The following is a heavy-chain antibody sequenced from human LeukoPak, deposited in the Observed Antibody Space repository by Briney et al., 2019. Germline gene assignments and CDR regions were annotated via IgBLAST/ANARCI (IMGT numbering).Heavy chain of an antibody. Sequence: SETLSLTCTVSGYSISTGYYWDLIRQPPGKGLERIGTFYHSGSTYYNPSLKSRAIISVDTSKNQFSLKLSSVPAADTAVYFCARDLITMIVVGAFDIWGQETMVTVSS. CDR3: ARDLITMIVVGAFDI. CDR2: FYHSGST. CDR1: GYSISTGYY. J-gene: IGHJ3*02. V-gene: IGHV4-38-2*02. D-gene: IGHD3-22*01.